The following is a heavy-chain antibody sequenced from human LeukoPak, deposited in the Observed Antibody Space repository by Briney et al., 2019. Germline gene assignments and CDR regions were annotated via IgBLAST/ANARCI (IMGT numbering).Heavy chain of an antibody. D-gene: IGHD3-16*01. CDR3: ARGGGLDV. CDR2: INHNGNVN. Sequence: VQPGGSLRLSCEGSAFIFSGHWMNWARQAPGKGLEWVASINHNGNVNYYVDSVKGRFTISRDNAKNSLYLQMSNLRAEDTAVYFCARGGGLDVWGQGATVTVSS. J-gene: IGHJ6*02. V-gene: IGHV3-7*03. CDR1: AFIFSGHW.